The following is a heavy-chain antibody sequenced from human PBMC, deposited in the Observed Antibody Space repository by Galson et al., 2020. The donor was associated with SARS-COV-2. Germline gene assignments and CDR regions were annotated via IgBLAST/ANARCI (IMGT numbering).Heavy chain of an antibody. J-gene: IGHJ4*02. V-gene: IGHV6-1*01. CDR3: ARERFPVVTGIPSGQVDY. D-gene: IGHD2-21*02. Sequence: SQTLSLTCAISGDSVSSNSATWSWIRQSPSRGLEWLGRTYYRSKWYNDYAVSVKSRITLNPDTSKNQISLHLNSVTPEDTAVYFCARERFPVVTGIPSGQVDYWGQGTLVTVSS. CDR2: TYYRSKWYN. CDR1: GDSVSSNSAT.